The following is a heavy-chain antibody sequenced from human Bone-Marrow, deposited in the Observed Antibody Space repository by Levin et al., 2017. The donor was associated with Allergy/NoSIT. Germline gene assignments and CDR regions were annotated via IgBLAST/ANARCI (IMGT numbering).Heavy chain of an antibody. CDR3: ARAFHWGDYYDSSRPYYFDY. J-gene: IGHJ4*02. D-gene: IGHD3-22*01. Sequence: LRLSCTVSGGSISSGDYYWSWIRQPPGKGLEWIGYIYYSGSTYYNPSLKSRVTISVDTSKNQFSLKLSSVTAADTAVYYCARAFHWGDYYDSSRPYYFDYWGQGTLVTVSS. CDR1: GGSISSGDYY. CDR2: IYYSGST. V-gene: IGHV4-30-4*01.